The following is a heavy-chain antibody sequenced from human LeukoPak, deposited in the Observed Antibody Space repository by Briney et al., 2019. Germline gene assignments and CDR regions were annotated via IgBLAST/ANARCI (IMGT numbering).Heavy chain of an antibody. CDR1: GFTFDDYA. CDR3: AKDLIAVAGPKVIDY. J-gene: IGHJ4*02. Sequence: PGGSLRLSCAAPGFTFDDYAMHWVRQAPGKGLEWVSGISWNSGSIGYADSVKGRFTISRDNAKNSLYLQMNSLRAEDTALYYCAKDLIAVAGPKVIDYWGQGTLVTVSS. CDR2: ISWNSGSI. D-gene: IGHD6-19*01. V-gene: IGHV3-9*01.